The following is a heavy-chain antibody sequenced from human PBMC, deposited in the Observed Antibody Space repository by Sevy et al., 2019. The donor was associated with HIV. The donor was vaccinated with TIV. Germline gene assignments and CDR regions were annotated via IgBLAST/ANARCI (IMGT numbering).Heavy chain of an antibody. V-gene: IGHV3-33*01. Sequence: GGSLRLSCAASGFIFSSYGMNWVRQAPGKGLEWVAVIWYDGSNKYYADSVKGRFTISRDNSKNSLYMQMNSLRAEDTAVYYCARDCNSASCLWGLDVWGQGTTVTVSS. CDR3: ARDCNSASCLWGLDV. D-gene: IGHD2-2*01. CDR1: GFIFSSYG. J-gene: IGHJ6*02. CDR2: IWYDGSNK.